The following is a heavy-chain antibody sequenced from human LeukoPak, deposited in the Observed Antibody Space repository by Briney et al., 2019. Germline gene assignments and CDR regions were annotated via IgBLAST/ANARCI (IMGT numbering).Heavy chain of an antibody. V-gene: IGHV4-30-4*01. D-gene: IGHD6-13*01. CDR3: ATYKMGAGGKGS. Sequence: SETLSLTCTVSGGSITSGDYPWSWIRQPPGKGLEWIGYIDYSGSTYCDPSLKSRATLSVDTSKNQFSLRLNSVTVADTAVYYCATYKMGAGGKGSWGQGTLVTVSS. J-gene: IGHJ5*02. CDR1: GGSITSGDYP. CDR2: IDYSGST.